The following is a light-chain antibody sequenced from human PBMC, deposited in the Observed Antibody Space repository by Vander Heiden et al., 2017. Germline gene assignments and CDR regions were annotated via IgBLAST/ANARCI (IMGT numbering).Light chain of an antibody. V-gene: IGKV1-13*02. CDR3: QQFNSYPALT. CDR1: QGISSA. CDR2: DAS. J-gene: IGKJ4*01. Sequence: AIQLTQSPSSLSASVGDRVTITCRVSQGISSALAWYQQKRGKPPKVLIYDASSLESGVPSRFSGSGSGTDFTLTISSLQPEDFATYYCQQFNSYPALTFGGGTKVEIK.